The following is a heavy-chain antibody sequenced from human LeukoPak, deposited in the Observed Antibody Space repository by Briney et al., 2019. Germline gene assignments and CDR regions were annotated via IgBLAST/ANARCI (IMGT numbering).Heavy chain of an antibody. CDR3: AKDRGYSTFDY. CDR2: IKEDGGEI. D-gene: IGHD4-23*01. J-gene: IGHJ4*02. V-gene: IGHV3-7*01. CDR1: AFTFSTSW. Sequence: GGSLRLSCAASAFTFSTSWISWVRQAPGKRLEWVANIKEDGGEINYVDSVKGRSTISSDNAHNSLFLHMSSLRVEDTAIYYCAKDRGYSTFDYWGQGTLVTVSS.